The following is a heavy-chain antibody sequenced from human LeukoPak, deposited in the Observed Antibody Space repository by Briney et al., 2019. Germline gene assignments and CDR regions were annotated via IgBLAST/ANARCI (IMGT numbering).Heavy chain of an antibody. CDR3: AKEVVLGETNYYYYGMDV. V-gene: IGHV3-23*01. Sequence: PGGSLRLSCAASGFNFRGYAMSWVGQAPGQGLEWVSAISGSGARAHYAESVRGRFTISRDNSQNTLHLQMNSLRAEDTAVYYCAKEVVLGETNYYYYGMDVWGQGTTVTVSS. CDR2: ISGSGARA. J-gene: IGHJ6*02. D-gene: IGHD1-26*01. CDR1: GFNFRGYA.